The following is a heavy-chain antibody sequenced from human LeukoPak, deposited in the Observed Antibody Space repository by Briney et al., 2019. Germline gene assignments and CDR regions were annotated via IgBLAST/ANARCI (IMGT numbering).Heavy chain of an antibody. Sequence: PGGSLRLSCAASGFTFSSYSMNWVRQAPGKGLEWVSSISSSSSYIYYADSVKGRFTISRDNAKNSLYLQMNSLRAEDTAVYYCAGESSGSRGYIFDYWGQGTLVTVSS. D-gene: IGHD3-10*01. CDR3: AGESSGSRGYIFDY. CDR1: GFTFSSYS. J-gene: IGHJ4*02. V-gene: IGHV3-21*01. CDR2: ISSSSSYI.